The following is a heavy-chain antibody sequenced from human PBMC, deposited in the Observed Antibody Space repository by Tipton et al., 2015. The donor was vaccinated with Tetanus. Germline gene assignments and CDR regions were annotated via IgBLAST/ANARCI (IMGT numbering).Heavy chain of an antibody. CDR2: IYHSGNT. J-gene: IGHJ4*02. CDR3: ARIITTVGYFDF. D-gene: IGHD1-26*01. Sequence: TLSLTCAVSGYSISSGYYWGWIRQPPGKGLEWIGTIYHSGNTYYKPSLKSRVTISVDTSKNQSSLKPTSVTAADTAVYYCARIITTVGYFDFWGQGTLVTVTS. CDR1: GYSISSGYY. V-gene: IGHV4-38-2*01.